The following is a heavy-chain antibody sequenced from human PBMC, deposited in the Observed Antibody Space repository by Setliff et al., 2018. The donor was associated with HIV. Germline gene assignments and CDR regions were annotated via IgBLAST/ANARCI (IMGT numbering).Heavy chain of an antibody. CDR2: ISYDGSNK. V-gene: IGHV3-30*04. CDR1: GFTFSRYA. CDR3: VTERRVGSFNS. J-gene: IGHJ4*02. Sequence: GGSLRLSCAASGFTFSRYAMHWVRQAPGKGLEWVAVISYDGSNKFYADSVKGRFTISRDNAKNSVYLQMNSLRAEDTAIYYCVTERRVGSFNSWGQGTLVTVSS.